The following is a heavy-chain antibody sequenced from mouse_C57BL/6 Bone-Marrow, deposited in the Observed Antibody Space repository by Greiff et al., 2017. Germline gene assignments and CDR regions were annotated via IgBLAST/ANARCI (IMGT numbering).Heavy chain of an antibody. Sequence: VMLVESGGGLVKPGGSLKLSCAASGFTFSDYGMHWVRQAPEKGLEWVAYISSGSSTIYYADTVKGRFTISRDNAKNTLFLQMTSLRSEDTAMYYCALNYGFAYWGQGTLVTVSA. CDR2: ISSGSSTI. CDR3: ALNYGFAY. J-gene: IGHJ3*01. D-gene: IGHD2-1*01. V-gene: IGHV5-17*01. CDR1: GFTFSDYG.